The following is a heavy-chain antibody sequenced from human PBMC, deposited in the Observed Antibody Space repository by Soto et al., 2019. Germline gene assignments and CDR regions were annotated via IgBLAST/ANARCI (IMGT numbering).Heavy chain of an antibody. J-gene: IGHJ4*02. CDR3: ASASSSWNGALRFDY. CDR2: INTDGSGT. Sequence: GRPMRHSKGAAGVNSSSDWSHCVLQTPRKGLVWVSRINTDGSGTTYADSVKGRFTISRDNAKNSLYLQMNSLRAEDTAVYYCASASSSWNGALRFDYWAQATLVTVSS. V-gene: IGHV3-74*01. CDR1: GVNSSSDW. D-gene: IGHD6-13*01.